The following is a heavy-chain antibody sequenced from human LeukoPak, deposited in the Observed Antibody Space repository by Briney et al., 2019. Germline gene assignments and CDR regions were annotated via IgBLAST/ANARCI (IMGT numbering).Heavy chain of an antibody. CDR1: GYRFTSYW. CDR2: IYPGDSDT. V-gene: IGHV5-51*01. J-gene: IGHJ4*02. Sequence: GESLKISCKGSGYRFTSYWIGWVRQMPGKGLEWMGIIYPGDSDTRYSPSFQGRVTISADKSISTAYLQWSSLKASDTAMYYCARLPLGWYCSPAYYFDYWGQGTLVTVSS. D-gene: IGHD6-13*01. CDR3: ARLPLGWYCSPAYYFDY.